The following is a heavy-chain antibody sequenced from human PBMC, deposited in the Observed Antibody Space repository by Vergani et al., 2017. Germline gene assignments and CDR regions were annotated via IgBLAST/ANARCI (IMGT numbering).Heavy chain of an antibody. D-gene: IGHD1-1*01. J-gene: IGHJ4*02. CDR2: INPSGGST. V-gene: IGHV1-46*03. CDR3: TSRAGTTLGGDY. CDR1: GYTFTSYY. Sequence: QVQLVQSGAEVKKPGASVKVSCKASGYTFTSYYMHWVRQAPGQGLEWMVIINPSGGSTSYAQKFQGRVTMTRDTSTSTVYMELRSLRSEDTAVYYCTSRAGTTLGGDYWGQGTLVTVSS.